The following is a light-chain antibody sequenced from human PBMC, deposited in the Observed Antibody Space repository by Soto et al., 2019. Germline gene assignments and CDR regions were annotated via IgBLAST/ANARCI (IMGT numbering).Light chain of an antibody. J-gene: IGKJ1*01. CDR2: AAS. V-gene: IGKV1-39*01. CDR1: RNIITY. Sequence: DLQMTQSPSSLSASVGDRVTITCRASRNIITYLNWYQQKPGKAPKLLIYAASSLQSGVPSRFRGSGSGTDFTLTISSLQPEDFATYYCQRSYVTCWTFDQGTKVDNK. CDR3: QRSYVTCWT.